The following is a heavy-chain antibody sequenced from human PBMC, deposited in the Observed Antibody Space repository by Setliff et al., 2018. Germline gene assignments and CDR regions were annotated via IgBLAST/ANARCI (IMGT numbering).Heavy chain of an antibody. J-gene: IGHJ6*03. CDR3: ARMSRYSEFWSGYAEDYYSSYIDV. Sequence: SETLSLTCSVFGDSLTKSSSWWGWIRQPAGKGLEWIGNIYSSGTTKYNPSLKSRVTISVDTSKRQFSLNLLSVTAADTAVYYCARMSRYSEFWSGYAEDYYSSYIDVWGTGATVTVSS. CDR2: IYSSGTT. CDR1: GDSLTKSSSW. V-gene: IGHV4-61*05. D-gene: IGHD3-3*01.